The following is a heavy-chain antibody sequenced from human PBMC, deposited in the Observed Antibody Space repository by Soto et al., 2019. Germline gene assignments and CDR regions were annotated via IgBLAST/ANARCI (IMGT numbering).Heavy chain of an antibody. Sequence: VGSLRLSCAASGFTFSNYAMGWVRQAPGKGLAWVSSIGGSGGRPHYGDSVQGRFTISRDNSRNTLYLQMNSLRAEDTAVYYCAKIAEAVAGTVYGYWGRGALVTVSS. D-gene: IGHD6-19*01. CDR1: GFTFSNYA. CDR2: IGGSGGRP. CDR3: AKIAEAVAGTVYGY. J-gene: IGHJ4*02. V-gene: IGHV3-23*01.